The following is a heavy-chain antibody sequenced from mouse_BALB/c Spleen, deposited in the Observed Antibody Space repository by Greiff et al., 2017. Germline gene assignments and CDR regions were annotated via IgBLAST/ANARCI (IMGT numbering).Heavy chain of an antibody. D-gene: IGHD2-1*01. CDR1: GFNIKDTY. CDR2: IDPANGNT. J-gene: IGHJ4*01. Sequence: VQLQQSGAELVKPGASVKLSCTASGFNIKDTYMHWVKQRPEQGLEWIGRIDPANGNTKYDPKFQGKATITADTSSNTAYLQLSSLTSEDTAVYYVARSCRNYNDCAMDCWGQGTSVTVSA. CDR3: ARSCRNYNDCAMDC. V-gene: IGHV14-3*02.